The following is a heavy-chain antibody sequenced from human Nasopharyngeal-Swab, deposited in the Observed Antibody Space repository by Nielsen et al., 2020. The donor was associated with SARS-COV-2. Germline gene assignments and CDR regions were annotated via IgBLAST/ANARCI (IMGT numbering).Heavy chain of an antibody. CDR2: ISGSGGST. CDR1: GFTFSSYA. V-gene: IGHV3-23*01. J-gene: IGHJ4*02. CDR3: AKAGGNTMIVVVRRYYFDY. Sequence: GESLKISCAASGFTFSSYAMSWVRQAPGKGLEWVSAISGSGGSTYYADSVKGRFTISRDNSKNTLYLQMNSLRAEDTAVYYCAKAGGNTMIVVVRRYYFDYWGQGTRVTVSS. D-gene: IGHD3-22*01.